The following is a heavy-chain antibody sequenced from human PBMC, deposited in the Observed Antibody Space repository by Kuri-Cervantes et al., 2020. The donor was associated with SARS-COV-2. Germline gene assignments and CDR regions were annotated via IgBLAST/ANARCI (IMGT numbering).Heavy chain of an antibody. CDR3: ASDVGVTNY. CDR2: IGPSGTTK. J-gene: IGHJ4*02. Sequence: GESLKISCTASGFIISDYYMTWIRQAPGKGLEWVSNIGPSGTTKYYADSVKGRFTISRANANNSLYLQMNSLRAEDTAVYYCASDVGVTNYWGQGTLVTVSS. CDR1: GFIISDYY. V-gene: IGHV3-11*04. D-gene: IGHD1-26*01.